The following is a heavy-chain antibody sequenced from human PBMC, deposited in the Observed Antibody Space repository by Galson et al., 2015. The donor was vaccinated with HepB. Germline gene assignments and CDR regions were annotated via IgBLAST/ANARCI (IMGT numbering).Heavy chain of an antibody. CDR1: GFLFSNYT. CDR2: ISGRSSYI. V-gene: IGHV3-21*01. CDR3: ARGRESRWYRN. D-gene: IGHD5-24*01. Sequence: SLRLSCAASGFLFSNYTMNWVRQAPGKGLEWVSSISGRSSYIHYADSLKGRFTISRDNAKNSLYLQMNSLRAEDTAVYYCARGRESRWYRNWGQGTLVTVSS. J-gene: IGHJ4*02.